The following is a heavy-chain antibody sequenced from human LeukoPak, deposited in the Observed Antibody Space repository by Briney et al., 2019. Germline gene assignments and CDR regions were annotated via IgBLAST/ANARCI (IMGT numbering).Heavy chain of an antibody. V-gene: IGHV4-4*02. CDR2: IYHSGST. Sequence: SGTLSLTCAVSGGSISSSNWWSWVRQPPGKGLEWIGEIYHSGSTNYNPSLKSRVTISVDKSKNQFSLKLSSVTTADTAVYYCARHGTGIAAAGSLFDYWGQGTLVTVSS. CDR1: GGSISSSNW. D-gene: IGHD6-13*01. J-gene: IGHJ4*02. CDR3: ARHGTGIAAAGSLFDY.